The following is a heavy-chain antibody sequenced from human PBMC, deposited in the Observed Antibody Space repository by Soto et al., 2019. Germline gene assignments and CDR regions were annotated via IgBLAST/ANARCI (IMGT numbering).Heavy chain of an antibody. Sequence: QVQLQESGPGLVKPSETLSLTCAVSGDSISSYYCMWIRQPPGKGLESIGYLYYGRSANYNPSLTSRVTLSVDTSTNQCSLTLSSMPAADTAVYYCALRIMAVVPEYWGQGTLVTVSS. V-gene: IGHV4-59*01. CDR3: ALRIMAVVPEY. D-gene: IGHD3-22*01. J-gene: IGHJ4*02. CDR1: GDSISSYY. CDR2: LYYGRSA.